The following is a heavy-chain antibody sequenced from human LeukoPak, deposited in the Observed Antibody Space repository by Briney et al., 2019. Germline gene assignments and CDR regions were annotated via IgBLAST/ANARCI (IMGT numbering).Heavy chain of an antibody. CDR3: ARVPGAMDV. CDR2: VYYDGST. CDR1: GYSISSTNFY. Sequence: ASETLSLTCTVSGYSISSTNFYWGWIRQPPGKGLEWIGRVYYDGSTYYNPSLKSRVTISGDTSKNQFSLKLNSVTAADTAVYYRARVPGAMDVWGQGTTVTVSS. D-gene: IGHD2-2*01. V-gene: IGHV4-39*07. J-gene: IGHJ6*02.